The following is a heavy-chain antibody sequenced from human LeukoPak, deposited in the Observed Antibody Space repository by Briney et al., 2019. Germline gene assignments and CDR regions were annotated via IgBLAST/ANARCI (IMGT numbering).Heavy chain of an antibody. J-gene: IGHJ6*03. CDR3: ATGPVLIDYYYYMDV. CDR2: IIPIFGTA. Sequence: GASVNVSFKASGGTFISYAISWVRQAPGQGLAWMGGIIPIFGTANYAQKFQGRVTITTDESTSTAYMELSSLRSEDTAVYYCATGPVLIDYYYYMDVWGKGTTVTVSS. V-gene: IGHV1-69*05. D-gene: IGHD3-10*01. CDR1: GGTFISYA.